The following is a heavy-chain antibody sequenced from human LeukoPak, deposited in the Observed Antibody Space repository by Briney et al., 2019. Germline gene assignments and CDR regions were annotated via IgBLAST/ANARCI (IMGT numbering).Heavy chain of an antibody. D-gene: IGHD3-22*01. CDR3: KISSGYLKPLDY. V-gene: IGHV4-34*01. CDR1: GGSFSGYY. CDR2: INHSGST. Sequence: PSETLSLTCAVYGGSFSGYYWSWIRQPPGKGLEWIGEINHSGSTNYNPSLKSRVTISVDTSKNQFSLKLSSVTAADTAVYYCKISSGYLKPLDYWGQGTLVTVSS. J-gene: IGHJ4*02.